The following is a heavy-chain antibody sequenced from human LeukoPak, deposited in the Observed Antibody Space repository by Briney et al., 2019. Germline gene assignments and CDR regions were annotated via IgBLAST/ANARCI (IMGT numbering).Heavy chain of an antibody. D-gene: IGHD6-13*01. J-gene: IGHJ4*02. V-gene: IGHV3-23*01. CDR2: ISGSGVTT. CDR1: GFTFSSYA. CDR3: AKRVAAAALDY. Sequence: GGSLRLSCAASGFTFSSYAMSWVRQAPGKGLEWVSVISGSGVTTYYADSVKGRFTISRDNSKNTLYLQMNSLRAEDTAVYYCAKRVAAAALDYWGQGTLVTFSS.